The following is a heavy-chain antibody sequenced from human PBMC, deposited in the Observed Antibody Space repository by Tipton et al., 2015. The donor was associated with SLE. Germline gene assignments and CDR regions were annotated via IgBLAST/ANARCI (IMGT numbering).Heavy chain of an antibody. CDR3: ARARHGGAEYFEH. CDR2: IYDIGST. D-gene: IGHD3-3*01. V-gene: IGHV4-59*01. CDR1: GGSISSYY. Sequence: TLSLTCTVSGGSISSYYWSWIRQPPGKGLEWIGYIYDIGSTNYNPSFKSRVTMSVDTSENQLSLKLTFVTAADTAVYYCARARHGGAEYFEHWGQGTLVTVSS. J-gene: IGHJ1*01.